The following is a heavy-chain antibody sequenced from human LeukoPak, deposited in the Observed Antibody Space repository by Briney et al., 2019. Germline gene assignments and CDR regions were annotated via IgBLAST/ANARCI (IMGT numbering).Heavy chain of an antibody. V-gene: IGHV4-39*01. CDR2: IYYSGST. CDR3: ARRPTVGTITHAFDI. CDR1: GGSISSSSYY. Sequence: SETLSLTCTVSGGSISSSSYYWGWIRQPPGKGLEWIGSIYYSGSTYYNPSLKSRVTISVDTSKNQFSLKLSSVTAADTAVYYCARRPTVGTITHAFDIWGQGTMVTVSS. D-gene: IGHD1-26*01. J-gene: IGHJ3*02.